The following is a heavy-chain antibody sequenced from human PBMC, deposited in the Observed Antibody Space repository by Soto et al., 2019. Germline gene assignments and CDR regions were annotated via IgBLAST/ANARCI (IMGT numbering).Heavy chain of an antibody. Sequence: SQTLSLTCAISGDSVSSNSAAWNWIRQSPSRGLEWLGRTYYRSKCYNDYAVSVKSRITVNPDTTKNQFSLRLNSVTTEDTAVYYCAREWVLVVPAAIGGMDVWGQGTPVTVSS. CDR1: GDSVSSNSAA. V-gene: IGHV6-1*01. J-gene: IGHJ6*02. D-gene: IGHD2-2*01. CDR3: AREWVLVVPAAIGGMDV. CDR2: TYYRSKCYN.